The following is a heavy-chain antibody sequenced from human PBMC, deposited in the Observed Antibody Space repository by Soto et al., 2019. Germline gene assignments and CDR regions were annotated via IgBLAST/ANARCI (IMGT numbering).Heavy chain of an antibody. J-gene: IGHJ3*02. CDR3: ASWHLREHAYDI. D-gene: IGHD4-17*01. V-gene: IGHV3-53*01. CDR1: GLTVSGKKY. Sequence: DVQLVESGGGLIQPGESLRLSCAAFGLTVSGKKYLAWVRQAPGKGLEWVSALYDVDGTYYADSVKGRFTTSADSSKTIVYLQMNSLRPDDTAVYYCASWHLREHAYDIWGQGTAVTVSS. CDR2: LYDVDGT.